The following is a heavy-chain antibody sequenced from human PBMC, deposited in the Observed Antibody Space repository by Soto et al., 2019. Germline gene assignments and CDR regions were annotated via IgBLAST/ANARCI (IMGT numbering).Heavy chain of an antibody. D-gene: IGHD6-25*01. Sequence: GGSLRLSCAASGFTFSRYGMNCVRQAPGKGLELVSSISGLSSYIYYANSVKGRFTVSRDNAKNSLYVQMNSLRAEDTAVYYCARDPQQRLADSYYYGMDVWGQGTTVTVSS. V-gene: IGHV3-21*06. J-gene: IGHJ6*02. CDR1: GFTFSRYG. CDR2: ISGLSSYI. CDR3: ARDPQQRLADSYYYGMDV.